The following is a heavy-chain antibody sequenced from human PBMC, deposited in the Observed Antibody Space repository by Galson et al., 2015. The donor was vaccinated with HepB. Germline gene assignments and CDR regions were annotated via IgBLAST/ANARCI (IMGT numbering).Heavy chain of an antibody. D-gene: IGHD2-15*01. V-gene: IGHV1-18*01. J-gene: IGHJ5*02. CDR3: VRDAGRYCSGASCYPGYDS. CDR2: ISTYNGNT. CDR1: GYTFISYG. Sequence: SVKVSCKASGYTFISYGVIWVRQAPGQGLEWMGWISTYNGNTKYAQKFQGRVTMTTDTSTSTAYMDLRSLRSDDTAVYYCVRDAGRYCSGASCYPGYDSWGQGTLVTVSS.